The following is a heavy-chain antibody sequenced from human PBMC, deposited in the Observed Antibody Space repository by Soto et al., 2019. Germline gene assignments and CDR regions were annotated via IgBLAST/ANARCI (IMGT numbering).Heavy chain of an antibody. CDR2: ISYDGSNK. CDR3: ANFEGGPGGEDYYYYGMDV. CDR1: GFTFSSYG. J-gene: IGHJ6*02. D-gene: IGHD2-15*01. V-gene: IGHV3-30*18. Sequence: VGSLRLSCAASGFTFSSYGMHWVRQAPGKGLEWVAVISYDGSNKYYADSVKGRFTISRDNSKNTLYLQMNSLRAEDTTVYYCANFEGGPGGEDYYYYGMDVWGQGTTVTVSS.